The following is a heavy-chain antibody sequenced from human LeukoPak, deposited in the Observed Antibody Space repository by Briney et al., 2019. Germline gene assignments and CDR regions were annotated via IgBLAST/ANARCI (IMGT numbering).Heavy chain of an antibody. J-gene: IGHJ4*02. CDR2: ISYDGSNK. Sequence: PGRSLRLSCAASGFTFSSYGMHWVRQAPGKGLEWVAVISYDGSNKYYADSVKGRFTISRDNSKNTLYLQMNSLRAEDTAVYYCARASAGTYYNFDYWGQGTLVTVSS. V-gene: IGHV3-30*03. D-gene: IGHD3-10*01. CDR1: GFTFSSYG. CDR3: ARASAGTYYNFDY.